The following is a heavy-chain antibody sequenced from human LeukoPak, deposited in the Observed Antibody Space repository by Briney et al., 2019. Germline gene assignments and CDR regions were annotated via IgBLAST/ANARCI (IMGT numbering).Heavy chain of an antibody. V-gene: IGHV1-69*13. D-gene: IGHD3-3*01. J-gene: IGHJ5*02. Sequence: SVKVSCKASGGTFSSYAISWVRQAPGQGLEWMGGIIPIFGTANYAQKFQGRVTITADESTSTAYMELSSLRSEDAAVYYCAINDFWSGYYRWFDPWGQGTLVTVSS. CDR1: GGTFSSYA. CDR3: AINDFWSGYYRWFDP. CDR2: IIPIFGTA.